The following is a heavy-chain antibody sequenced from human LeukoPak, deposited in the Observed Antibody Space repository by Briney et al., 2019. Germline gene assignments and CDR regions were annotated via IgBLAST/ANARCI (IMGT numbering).Heavy chain of an antibody. J-gene: IGHJ5*02. CDR3: ARDLRDTAMVSWFDP. Sequence: GSLRLSCAASGFTFSNAWMSWVRQAPGKGLEWIGEIYLYGTTNYNPSLKSRVTKSVDRSKNQFSLKLSSVTAADTAVYYCARDLRDTAMVSWFDPWGQGTLVTVSS. CDR1: GFTFSNAW. V-gene: IGHV4-4*02. CDR2: IYLYGTT. D-gene: IGHD5-18*01.